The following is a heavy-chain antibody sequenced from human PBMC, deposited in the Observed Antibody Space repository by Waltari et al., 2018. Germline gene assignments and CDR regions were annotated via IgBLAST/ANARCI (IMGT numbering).Heavy chain of an antibody. CDR1: GFTFSNFG. D-gene: IGHD2-2*02. CDR3: AKDAFGNTYLDF. J-gene: IGHJ4*02. Sequence: QVNLVESGGGVVQPGGSLRLSCATSGFTFSNFGMHWVRQAPGKGLGWVALICFDGSDKFYADSVRGRFTISRDNSARTLYLDMDSLRLDDTAMYYCAKDAFGNTYLDFWGQGTLVTVSS. V-gene: IGHV3-30*02. CDR2: ICFDGSDK.